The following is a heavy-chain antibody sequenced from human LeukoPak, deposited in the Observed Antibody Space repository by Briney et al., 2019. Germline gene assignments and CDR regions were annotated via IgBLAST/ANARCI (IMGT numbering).Heavy chain of an antibody. CDR2: IYTSGST. D-gene: IGHD2-15*01. CDR1: GVSISSYY. CDR3: ARGVSGDYCSGGSCYSFYYYYYMDV. V-gene: IGHV4-4*07. Sequence: SETLSLTCTVSGVSISSYYWSWIWQPAGKGLEWIGRIYTSGSTNYNPSLKSRVTMSVDTSKNQFSLRLSSVTAADTAVYYCARGVSGDYCSGGSCYSFYYYYYMDVWGKGTTVTVSS. J-gene: IGHJ6*03.